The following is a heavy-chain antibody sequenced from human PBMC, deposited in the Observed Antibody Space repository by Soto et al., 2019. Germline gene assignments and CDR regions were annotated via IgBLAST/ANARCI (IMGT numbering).Heavy chain of an antibody. Sequence: PSETLSLTCAVDGGSFSGYYWSWIRQPPGKGLEWIGEINHSGSTNYNPSLKSRVTISVDTSKNQFSLKLSSVTAADTAVYYCASSGEHYDILTGYSYWGQGTLVTVSS. CDR1: GGSFSGYY. J-gene: IGHJ4*02. CDR3: ASSGEHYDILTGYSY. CDR2: INHSGST. V-gene: IGHV4-34*01. D-gene: IGHD3-9*01.